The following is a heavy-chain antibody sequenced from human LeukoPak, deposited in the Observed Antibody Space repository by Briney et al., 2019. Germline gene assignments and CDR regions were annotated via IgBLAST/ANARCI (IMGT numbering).Heavy chain of an antibody. V-gene: IGHV5-51*01. J-gene: IGHJ6*02. D-gene: IGHD3-9*01. CDR3: ARYYDILTGKPINYYYYGMDV. CDR2: IYPGDSET. Sequence: GESLKISCKGSGYSFTSYWIGWVRQMPGEGLEWMGIIYPGDSETRYSPSFQGQVTISADKSISTAYLQWSSLKASDTAMYYCARYYDILTGKPINYYYYGMDVWGQGTTVTVSS. CDR1: GYSFTSYW.